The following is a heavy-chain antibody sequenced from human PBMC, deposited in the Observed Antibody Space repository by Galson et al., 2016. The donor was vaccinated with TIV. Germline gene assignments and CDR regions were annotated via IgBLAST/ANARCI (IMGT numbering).Heavy chain of an antibody. Sequence: ETLSLTCAVSGYSISRGFYWAWIRQPPGKGLEWMGTIYHGGSTYFNPSLKSRVAISVDTSKNQFSLKLTSVTASDTAVYYCARGTGFSYGFCYWGQGALVTVSS. D-gene: IGHD5-18*01. CDR1: GYSISRGFY. J-gene: IGHJ4*02. CDR2: IYHGGST. V-gene: IGHV4-38-2*01. CDR3: ARGTGFSYGFCY.